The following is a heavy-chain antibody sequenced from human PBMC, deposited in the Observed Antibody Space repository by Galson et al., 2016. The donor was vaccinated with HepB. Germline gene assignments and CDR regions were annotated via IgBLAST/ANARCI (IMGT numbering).Heavy chain of an antibody. D-gene: IGHD4-23*01. CDR1: GFSLSTGGVG. Sequence: PALVNPTQTLTLTCTFSGFSLSTGGVGVGWIRQPPGKALELVALIYWDDDKRYSPSLESRLTITKDTSRNQVVLTMTDMDSVDTGTSYCARRGVSGYCGSGPHAAPCTGVFDVWGQGTRVAVSS. V-gene: IGHV2-5*02. J-gene: IGHJ3*01. CDR2: IYWDDDK. CDR3: ARRGVSGYCGSGPHAAPCTGVFDV.